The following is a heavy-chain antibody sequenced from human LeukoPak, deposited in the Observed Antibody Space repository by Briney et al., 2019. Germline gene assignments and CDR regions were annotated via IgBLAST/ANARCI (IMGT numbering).Heavy chain of an antibody. CDR2: INHSGST. CDR3: ARVKLPMVRGVIIDY. D-gene: IGHD3-10*01. Sequence: SETLSLTCAVYGGSFSGYYWSWIRQPPGKGLEWIGEINHSGSTNYNPYLKSRVTISVDTSKNQFSLKLSSVTAADTAVYYCARVKLPMVRGVIIDYWGQGTLVTVSS. J-gene: IGHJ4*02. V-gene: IGHV4-34*01. CDR1: GGSFSGYY.